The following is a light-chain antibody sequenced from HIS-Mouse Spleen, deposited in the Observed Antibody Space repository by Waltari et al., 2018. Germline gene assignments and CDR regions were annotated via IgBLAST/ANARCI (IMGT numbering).Light chain of an antibody. CDR3: CSYAGSSTSVV. J-gene: IGLJ2*01. V-gene: IGLV2-23*01. Sequence: QSALTQPASVSGSPGQSITIFCTGTSSDVGSYNLVSWYQQHPGKAPKLMIYEGSKRPSGVSNRFSGSKSGNTASLTISGLQAEDEADYYCCSYAGSSTSVVFGGGTK. CDR1: SSDVGSYNL. CDR2: EGS.